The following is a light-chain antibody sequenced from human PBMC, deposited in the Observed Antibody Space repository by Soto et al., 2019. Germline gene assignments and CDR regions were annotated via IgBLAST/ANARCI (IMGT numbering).Light chain of an antibody. CDR3: TSYTRTSTLYV. J-gene: IGLJ1*01. CDR2: EVS. V-gene: IGLV2-14*01. CDR1: SSDVGAYNY. Sequence: QSVLTQPASVSGSPGQSITISCTGTSSDVGAYNYVSWYQQHPGKAPKLMIYEVSNRPSGVSHRFSGSKPGNTASLTISGLQAEDEADYYCTSYTRTSTLYVFGSGTKVTVL.